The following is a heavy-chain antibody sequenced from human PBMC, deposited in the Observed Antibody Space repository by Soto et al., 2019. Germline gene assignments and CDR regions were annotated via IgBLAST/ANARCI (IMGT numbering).Heavy chain of an antibody. J-gene: IGHJ6*02. CDR2: IIPIFGTA. D-gene: IGHD2-21*02. CDR1: GGTFSSYA. V-gene: IGHV1-69*13. Sequence: SVKVSCKASGGTFSSYAISWVRQAPGQGLEWMGGIIPIFGTANYAQKFQGRVTITADESTSTAYMELSSLRSEDTAVYYCATDPYCGGDCSSGYGMDVWGQGTTVTVS. CDR3: ATDPYCGGDCSSGYGMDV.